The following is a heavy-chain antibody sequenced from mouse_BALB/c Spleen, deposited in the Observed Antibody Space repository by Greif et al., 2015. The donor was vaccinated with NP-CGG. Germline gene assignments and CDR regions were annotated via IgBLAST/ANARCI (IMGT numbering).Heavy chain of an antibody. J-gene: IGHJ4*01. CDR2: INPYNDGT. Sequence: EVKLQESGPELVKPGASVKMSCKASGYTFTSYVMHWVKQKPGQGLEWIGYINPYNDGTKYNEKFKGKATLTSDKSSSTAYMELSSLTSEDSAVYYCASRLRRYYAMDYWGQGTSVTVSS. D-gene: IGHD2-4*01. CDR3: ASRLRRYYAMDY. CDR1: GYTFTSYV. V-gene: IGHV1-14*01.